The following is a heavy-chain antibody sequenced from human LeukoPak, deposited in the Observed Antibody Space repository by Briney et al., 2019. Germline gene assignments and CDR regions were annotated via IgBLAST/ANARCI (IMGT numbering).Heavy chain of an antibody. J-gene: IGHJ4*02. CDR3: AKRGESCSSTNCLKYYFDY. D-gene: IGHD2-2*01. V-gene: IGHV3-23*01. CDR2: IGGGGVDT. Sequence: GGSLRLSCAASRFTFSSFAMSWVRQAPGKGLEWVSAIGGGGVDTYYADSVKGRFTISRDNSKNTLYLQMNSLRAEDTAVYYCAKRGESCSSTNCLKYYFDYWGQGTLVTVSS. CDR1: RFTFSSFA.